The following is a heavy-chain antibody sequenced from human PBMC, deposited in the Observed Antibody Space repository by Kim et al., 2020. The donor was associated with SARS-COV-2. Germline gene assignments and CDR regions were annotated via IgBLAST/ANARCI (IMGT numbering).Heavy chain of an antibody. V-gene: IGHV4-59*01. J-gene: IGHJ6*02. D-gene: IGHD2-2*01. CDR1: GGSISSYY. Sequence: SETLSLTCTVSGGSISSYYWSWIRQPPGKGLEWIGYIYYSGSTNYNPSLKSRVTISVDTSKNQFSLKLSSVTAADTAVYYCARDRSSNYYYYGMDVWGQGTTVTVSS. CDR3: ARDRSSNYYYYGMDV. CDR2: IYYSGST.